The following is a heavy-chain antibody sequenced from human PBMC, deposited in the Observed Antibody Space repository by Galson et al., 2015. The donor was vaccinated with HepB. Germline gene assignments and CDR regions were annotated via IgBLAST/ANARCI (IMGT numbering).Heavy chain of an antibody. CDR3: TTDIRWEFPTGH. D-gene: IGHD1-26*01. J-gene: IGHJ4*02. Sequence: SLRLSCAASGFTFSNAWMSWVRQAPGKGLEWVGRIRSKTDGGTTDYAAPVKGRFTISRDDSENTLYLQMNSLKTEDTAVYYCTTDIRWEFPTGHWGQGTLVTVSS. V-gene: IGHV3-15*01. CDR1: GFTFSNAW. CDR2: IRSKTDGGTT.